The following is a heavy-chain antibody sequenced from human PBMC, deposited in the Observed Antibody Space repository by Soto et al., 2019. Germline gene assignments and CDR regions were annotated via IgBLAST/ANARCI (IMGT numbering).Heavy chain of an antibody. CDR3: AKGGDSSSWKNWFDP. CDR2: ISGRGSSI. D-gene: IGHD6-13*01. CDR1: GFTFSNYA. J-gene: IGHJ5*02. Sequence: EVQLLESGGGLVQPGGSLRLSCAASGFTFSNYAMTWVRQAPGKGLEWVSVISGRGSSIYYADSVKGRFTISRDNSKNTLYLKMNSLRAEDTAVYYCAKGGDSSSWKNWFDPWGQGTLVTVSS. V-gene: IGHV3-23*01.